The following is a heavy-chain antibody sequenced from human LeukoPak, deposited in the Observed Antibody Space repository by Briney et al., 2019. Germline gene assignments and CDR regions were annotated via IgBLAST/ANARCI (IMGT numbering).Heavy chain of an antibody. J-gene: IGHJ4*02. CDR1: GGSISSSSDY. CDR3: AKTTVAAHEAFDY. V-gene: IGHV4-39*01. D-gene: IGHD6-19*01. Sequence: SETLSLTCTVSGGSISSSSDYWGWIRQPPGKGLEWIGSIYYSGSTYYNPSLKSRVAISVDTSKKQFSLKLSSVTAADTAVYYCAKTTVAAHEAFDYWGQGTLVTVSS. CDR2: IYYSGST.